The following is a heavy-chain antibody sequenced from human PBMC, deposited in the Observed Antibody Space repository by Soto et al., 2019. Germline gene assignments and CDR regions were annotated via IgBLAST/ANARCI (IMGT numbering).Heavy chain of an antibody. CDR3: AMVDVYVTPSPQDV. D-gene: IGHD3-16*01. J-gene: IGHJ6*02. V-gene: IGHV1-18*01. CDR1: GYTFTRYG. CDR2: INTYNGNT. Sequence: QVQLVQSGAEVKNPGASVKVSCKASGYTFTRYGIDWARQAPGQGLEWMGWINTYNGNTNYAQNAQGRVTLTTDTSTSTAYMELRSLRSNDTAIYYCAMVDVYVTPSPQDVWGQGTTVIVSS.